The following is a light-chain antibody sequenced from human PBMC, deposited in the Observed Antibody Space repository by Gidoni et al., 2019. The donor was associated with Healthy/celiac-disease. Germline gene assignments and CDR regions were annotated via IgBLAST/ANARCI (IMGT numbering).Light chain of an antibody. J-gene: IGKJ2*01. CDR2: GAS. CDR1: QSVSSSY. CDR3: QHYGSSPYT. Sequence: ELVFTPSPGTLSLSPGERATLSCRASQSVSSSYLAWYQQKPGQAPRLLIYGASSRATGIPDRFSGSGSGTDFTLTISRLEPEDFAVYYCQHYGSSPYTFGQGTKLEIK. V-gene: IGKV3-20*01.